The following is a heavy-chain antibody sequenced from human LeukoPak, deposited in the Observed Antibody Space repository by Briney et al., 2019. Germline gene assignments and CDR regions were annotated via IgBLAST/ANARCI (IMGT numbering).Heavy chain of an antibody. J-gene: IGHJ4*02. V-gene: IGHV1-2*06. CDR2: INPNSGVT. D-gene: IGHD3-10*01. CDR3: ARWEGIWFGGGTDY. CDR1: GYTFTTYY. Sequence: ASVKVSCKASGYTFTTYYMHWVRQAPGQGLEWMGRINPNSGVTNFAQKFQGRVTMTRDTSINTVYMQLSRLRSDDTAVYYCARWEGIWFGGGTDYWGQGTLVTVSS.